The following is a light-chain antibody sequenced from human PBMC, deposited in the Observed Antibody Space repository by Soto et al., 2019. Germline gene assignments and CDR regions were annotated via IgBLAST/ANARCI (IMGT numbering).Light chain of an antibody. CDR1: SGHSNYA. Sequence: QSVLTQSPSASASLGASVKLTCTLSSGHSNYAIAWHQQQPEKGPRYLMKVNSDGSHRKGDGIPDRFSGSSSGAQRYLTISSLQSEDEADYYCQTWGTGIRVFGTGTK. CDR3: QTWGTGIRV. V-gene: IGLV4-69*01. CDR2: VNSDGSH. J-gene: IGLJ1*01.